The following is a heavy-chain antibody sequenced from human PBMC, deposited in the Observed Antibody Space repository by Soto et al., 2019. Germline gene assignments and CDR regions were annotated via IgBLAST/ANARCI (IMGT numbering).Heavy chain of an antibody. V-gene: IGHV3-30-3*01. J-gene: IGHJ4*02. CDR2: ISYDGSKK. D-gene: IGHD3-16*02. CDR3: GRGDGLGELSSTLDY. CDR1: GFTFSSYA. Sequence: ESGGGVVQPGRSLRLSCAASGFTFSSYAMHWVRQAPGKGLEWVAVISYDGSKKYYEDSVKGRFTISRDNPKNTLYLQMNSLRAEDTAVYYCGRGDGLGELSSTLDYWGQGTLVTVSS.